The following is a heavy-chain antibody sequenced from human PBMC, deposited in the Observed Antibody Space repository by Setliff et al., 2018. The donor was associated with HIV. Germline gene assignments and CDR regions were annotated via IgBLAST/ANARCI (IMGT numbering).Heavy chain of an antibody. CDR2: IIPMFGTG. Sequence: SVKVSCKASGGTFSSYGISWVRKAPGQGLEWMGGIIPMFGTGFYAQKFRDRVTINTDENRSTAYMELNSLRPEDTGVFYCARVGHSSSYHYYGMDVWGQGTTVTVSS. J-gene: IGHJ6*02. D-gene: IGHD6-13*01. CDR3: ARVGHSSSYHYYGMDV. V-gene: IGHV1-69*05. CDR1: GGTFSSYG.